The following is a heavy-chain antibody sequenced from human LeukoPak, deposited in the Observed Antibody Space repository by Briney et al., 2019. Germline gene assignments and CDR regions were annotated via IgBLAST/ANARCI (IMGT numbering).Heavy chain of an antibody. V-gene: IGHV3-30*04. Sequence: PGRSLRLSCAASGFTFHSFTMYWVRQAPGKGLEWVALTPYGGAYQNYAASVKGRFTISRDNSNSTLYLQMDRMSPEDKAVYYYARDRGYFNGGNCYYYGMDVWGQGTTVTVSS. CDR2: TPYGGAYQ. CDR1: GFTFHSFT. J-gene: IGHJ6*02. D-gene: IGHD2-15*01. CDR3: ARDRGYFNGGNCYYYGMDV.